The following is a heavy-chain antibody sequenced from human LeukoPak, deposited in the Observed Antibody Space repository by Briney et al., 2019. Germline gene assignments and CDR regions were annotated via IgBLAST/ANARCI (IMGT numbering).Heavy chain of an antibody. V-gene: IGHV4-61*10. CDR3: ARVGTGFGESPYYYYGMDV. Sequence: PSETLSLTCTVSGGSVSRGSYFWSWIRQPAGKGLEWIGRIYTSGSTSYNPSLKSRVTISLDTSKNQFSLKLSPVTAADTAVYYCARVGTGFGESPYYYYGMDVWGQGTTVTVSS. D-gene: IGHD3-10*01. J-gene: IGHJ6*02. CDR2: IYTSGST. CDR1: GGSVSRGSYF.